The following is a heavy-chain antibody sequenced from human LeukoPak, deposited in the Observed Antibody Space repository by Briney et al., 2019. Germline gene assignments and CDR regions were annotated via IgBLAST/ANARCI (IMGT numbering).Heavy chain of an antibody. Sequence: PGGSLRLSCAASGFTFSSYAMSWVRQAPGKGLEWVSAIRGSGGSTYYADSVRGRFTVSGDNYKNTLYLQRNRLRAEDTAVYYCAKDVTTYFDYWGQGTLVTVSS. V-gene: IGHV3-23*01. J-gene: IGHJ4*02. CDR2: IRGSGGST. CDR3: AKDVTTYFDY. CDR1: GFTFSSYA. D-gene: IGHD3-22*01.